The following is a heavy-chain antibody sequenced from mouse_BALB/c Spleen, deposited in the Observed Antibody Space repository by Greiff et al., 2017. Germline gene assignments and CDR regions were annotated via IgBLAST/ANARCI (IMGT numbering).Heavy chain of an antibody. Sequence: VQLQQSGPGLVKPSQSLSLTCTVTGYSITSDYAWNWIRQFPGNKLEWMGYISYSGSTSYNPSLKSRISITRDTSKNQFFLQLNSVTTEDTATYYCSPTGTRAMDYWGQGTSVTVSS. CDR3: SPTGTRAMDY. V-gene: IGHV3-2*02. J-gene: IGHJ4*01. CDR1: GYSITSDYA. D-gene: IGHD4-1*02. CDR2: ISYSGST.